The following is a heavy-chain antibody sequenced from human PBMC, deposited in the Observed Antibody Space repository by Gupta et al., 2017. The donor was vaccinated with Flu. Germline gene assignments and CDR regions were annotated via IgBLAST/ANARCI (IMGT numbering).Heavy chain of an antibody. J-gene: IGHJ4*02. CDR2: IYSSGST. Sequence: SGGSINSHYWSWIRQVPGKVLEWIGYIYSSGSTNDNPSLKSRLNMSVHTSKNQFSLKLSPVTAADTAVYDCAIGRDGYNDYGGQGTLVTVSS. D-gene: IGHD5-12*01. CDR1: GGSINSHY. CDR3: AIGRDGYNDY. V-gene: IGHV4-59*11.